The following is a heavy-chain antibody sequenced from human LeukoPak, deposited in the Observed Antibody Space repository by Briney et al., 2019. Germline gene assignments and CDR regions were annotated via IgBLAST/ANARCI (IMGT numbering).Heavy chain of an antibody. CDR2: IYYSGST. J-gene: IGHJ3*02. V-gene: IGHV4-59*01. D-gene: IGHD4-23*01. CDR1: GGSISSYY. Sequence: PSETLSLTCTVSGGSISSYYWSWIRQPPGKGLEWIGYIYYSGSTNYNPSLKSRVTISVDTSKNQFSLKLSSVTAADTAVYYCARDLKVRLRWSPETTDAFDIWGQGTMVTVSS. CDR3: ARDLKVRLRWSPETTDAFDI.